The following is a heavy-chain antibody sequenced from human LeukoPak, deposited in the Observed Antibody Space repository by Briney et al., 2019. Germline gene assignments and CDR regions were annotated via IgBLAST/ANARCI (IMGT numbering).Heavy chain of an antibody. CDR1: GFTFSSYW. Sequence: HAGGSLRLSCVASGFTFSSYWMSWVRQAPGKGLEWVANIKQDGTEKYYVDSVKGRFTISRDNAKNSLYLQMNSLRDGDTAMYYCARLAYYFDYWGQGTLVTVSS. V-gene: IGHV3-7*03. J-gene: IGHJ4*02. CDR3: ARLAYYFDY. CDR2: IKQDGTEK.